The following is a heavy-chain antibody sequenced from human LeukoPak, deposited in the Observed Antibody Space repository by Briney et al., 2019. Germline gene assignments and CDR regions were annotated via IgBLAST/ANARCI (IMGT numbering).Heavy chain of an antibody. Sequence: PSETLSLTCVVSDYSISGGYYWGWNRQPPGKGLELIGSIYHSGSTYYNPSLKSRVTISIDTSKNQFSLKLSSVTAADTAVYYCARHEQGYCTSSSCRGSDYWGQGTLVTVSS. CDR1: DYSISGGYY. J-gene: IGHJ4*02. D-gene: IGHD2-2*01. CDR2: IYHSGST. V-gene: IGHV4-38-2*01. CDR3: ARHEQGYCTSSSCRGSDY.